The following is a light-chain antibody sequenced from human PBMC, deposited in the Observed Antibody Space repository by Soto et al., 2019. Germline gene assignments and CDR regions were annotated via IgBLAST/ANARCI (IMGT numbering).Light chain of an antibody. CDR3: QSYDSSLSGSI. CDR2: GNI. Sequence: QAVVTQPPSVSGAPGQRVTISCTGSSSNIGAGYDVHWYQQLPGTGPKLLIYGNINRPSGVPDRFSGSKSGTSASLAITGLQAEDEADYYCQSYDSSLSGSIFGGGTKLTVL. J-gene: IGLJ2*01. V-gene: IGLV1-40*01. CDR1: SSNIGAGYD.